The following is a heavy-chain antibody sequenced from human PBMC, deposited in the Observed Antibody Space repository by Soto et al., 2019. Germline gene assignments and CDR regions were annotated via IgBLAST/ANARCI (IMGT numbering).Heavy chain of an antibody. J-gene: IGHJ4*02. CDR2: ISSNGGST. Sequence: GSLRLSCSASGFTFSSYAMHWVRQAPGKGLEYVSAISSNGGSTYYADSVKGRFTISRDNSKNTLYLQMSSLRAEDTAVYYCVSMSGYYAAPLDYWGQGTLVTVS. CDR1: GFTFSSYA. D-gene: IGHD3-3*01. V-gene: IGHV3-64D*06. CDR3: VSMSGYYAAPLDY.